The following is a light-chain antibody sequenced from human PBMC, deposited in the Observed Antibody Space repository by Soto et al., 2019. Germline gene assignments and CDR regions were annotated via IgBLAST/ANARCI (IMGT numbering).Light chain of an antibody. Sequence: QSALTQPASVSGSPGQSITISCSGTTSDVGGYNLVSWYQQHTAKAPKLLIYEGTQRPSGVSSRFSGSKSGNTASLTISGLQAEDEADYYCGSYASSSFYGFGTGTKLTVL. CDR2: EGT. J-gene: IGLJ1*01. CDR1: TSDVGGYNL. CDR3: GSYASSSFYG. V-gene: IGLV2-23*01.